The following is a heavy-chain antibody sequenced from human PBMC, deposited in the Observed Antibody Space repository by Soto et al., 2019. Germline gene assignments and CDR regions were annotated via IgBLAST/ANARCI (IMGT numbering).Heavy chain of an antibody. V-gene: IGHV1-18*01. D-gene: IGHD3-9*01. J-gene: IGHJ5*02. CDR3: ARDGGELRYFEDDWFDP. CDR1: GYTFTSYG. CDR2: ISAYNGNT. Sequence: ASVPVSCKASGYTFTSYGISWVRQAPGQGLEWMGWISAYNGNTNYAQKLQGRLTMTTDTSTSTAYMELRSLRSDDTAVYYCARDGGELRYFEDDWFDPWGQGTLVTVS.